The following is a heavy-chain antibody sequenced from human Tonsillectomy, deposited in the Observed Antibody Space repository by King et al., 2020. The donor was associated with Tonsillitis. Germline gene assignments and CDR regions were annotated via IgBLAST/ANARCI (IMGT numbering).Heavy chain of an antibody. J-gene: IGHJ4*02. D-gene: IGHD3-3*01. V-gene: IGHV3-23*04. CDR2: ISGSGGST. CDR1: GFTFSSYA. Sequence: VQLVESGGGLVQPGGSLRLSFAASGFTFSSYAMILVRKAPGKGLEWVSAISGSGGSTYYADSVKGRFTISRDNSKNTLYLQMNSLRAEDTAVYYCAPPITIFGYWGQGTLVTVSS. CDR3: APPITIFGY.